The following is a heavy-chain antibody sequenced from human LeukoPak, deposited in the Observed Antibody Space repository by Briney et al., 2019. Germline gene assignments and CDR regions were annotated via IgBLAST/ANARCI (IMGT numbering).Heavy chain of an antibody. V-gene: IGHV3-23*01. Sequence: GGSLRLSCAASGFTFSSYRMNWVRRAPGKGLEWVSAISGSGGSTYYADSVKGRSTISRDNSKNTLYLQMNSLRAEDTAVYYCAKFGLAGSGRYHDAFDIWGQGTMVTVSS. CDR2: ISGSGGST. CDR3: AKFGLAGSGRYHDAFDI. D-gene: IGHD3-10*01. J-gene: IGHJ3*02. CDR1: GFTFSSYR.